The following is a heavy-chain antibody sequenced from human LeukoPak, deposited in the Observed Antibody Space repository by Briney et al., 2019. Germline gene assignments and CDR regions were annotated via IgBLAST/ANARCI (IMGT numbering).Heavy chain of an antibody. J-gene: IGHJ4*02. D-gene: IGHD2-8*02. CDR2: ISNSGTT. V-gene: IGHV4-39*01. CDR1: GGSMSSSHSY. CDR3: ARARGTAEFDY. Sequence: SETLSLTCTVSGGSMSSSHSYWVWIRQPPGKGQEWIGSISNSGTTYYNPSLKSRVTISVDTSKNQFSLKVSSVTAADTAVYYCARARGTAEFDYWGQGTLVTVSS.